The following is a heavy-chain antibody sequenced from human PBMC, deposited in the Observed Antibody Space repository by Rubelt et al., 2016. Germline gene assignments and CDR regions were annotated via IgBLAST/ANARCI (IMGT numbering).Heavy chain of an antibody. CDR1: GYTFTSYD. CDR2: MNPNSGNT. Sequence: QVQLVQSGAEVKKPGASVKVSCKASGYTFTSYDINWVRQATGQGLEWMGWMNPNSGNTGYAQKFQGRVTMTRNTTISTAYMELSSLRSEDKAVYYCAGLSITSVGVVVYYYGMDVWGQGTTVTVSS. J-gene: IGHJ6*02. CDR3: AGLSITSVGVVVYYYGMDV. V-gene: IGHV1-8*01. D-gene: IGHD3-3*01.